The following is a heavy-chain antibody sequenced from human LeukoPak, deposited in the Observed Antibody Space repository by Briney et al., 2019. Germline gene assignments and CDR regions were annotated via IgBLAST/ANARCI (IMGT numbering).Heavy chain of an antibody. CDR2: IYYSGST. Sequence: SETLSLTCTVSGGSISSYYWSWIRQPPGKGLEWIGYIYYSGSTNYNPSLKSRVTISVDTSKNQFSLKLSSVTAADTAVYYCARHIPLTRLADAWGRGTLVTVSS. CDR3: ARHIPLTRLADA. J-gene: IGHJ5*02. CDR1: GGSISSYY. D-gene: IGHD2-21*01. V-gene: IGHV4-59*08.